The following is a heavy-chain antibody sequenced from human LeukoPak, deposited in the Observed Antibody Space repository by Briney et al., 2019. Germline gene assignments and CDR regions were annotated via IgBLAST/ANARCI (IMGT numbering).Heavy chain of an antibody. J-gene: IGHJ4*02. CDR3: ARGGYGTLFDY. CDR2: IYHSGST. V-gene: IGHV4-38-2*01. Sequence: SETLSLTCAVSGYSISSGYYWGWIRQPPGKGLEWIGRIYHSGSTYYNPSLKSRVTISVGTSKNQFSLKLNSVTAADTAVYYCARGGYGTLFDYWGQGTLVIVSS. CDR1: GYSISSGYY. D-gene: IGHD5-12*01.